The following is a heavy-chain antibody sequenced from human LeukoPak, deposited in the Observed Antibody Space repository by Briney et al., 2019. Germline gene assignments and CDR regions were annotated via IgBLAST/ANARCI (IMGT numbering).Heavy chain of an antibody. CDR3: VKDPYADYGDYI. V-gene: IGHV3-23*01. CDR1: GFTFSSYA. J-gene: IGHJ4*02. CDR2: ISDSGGTT. D-gene: IGHD4-17*01. Sequence: GGSLRLSCAASGFTFSSYAMSWVRQAPGKGLEWVSIISDSGGTTYYADSVKGRFTISRDNSKNTLYLQMNSLRAEDTAVFYCVKDPYADYGDYICGQGTLVTVSS.